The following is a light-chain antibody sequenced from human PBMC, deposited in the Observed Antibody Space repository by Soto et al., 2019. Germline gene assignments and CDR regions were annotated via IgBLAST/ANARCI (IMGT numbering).Light chain of an antibody. CDR3: SSYTRSSSV. Sequence: QSALTQPASVSGSPGQSITISCTGTRRDVGGYNYVSWYQQHPGKAPKLMIYEVSNRPSGVSNRFSGSKSGNTASLTISGFQAEDEADYYCSSYTRSSSVFGTGTKVTVL. J-gene: IGLJ1*01. CDR2: EVS. V-gene: IGLV2-14*01. CDR1: RRDVGGYNY.